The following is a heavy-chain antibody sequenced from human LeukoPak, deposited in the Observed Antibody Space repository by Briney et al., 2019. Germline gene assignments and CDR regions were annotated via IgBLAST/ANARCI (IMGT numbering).Heavy chain of an antibody. CDR1: GDSINSLDL. Sequence: SGTLSLTCTVSGDSINSLDLWSWVRQPPGQGLEWIGEMYLSGTTHSNPSVKSRVTISIGKSKNQFFLNLSSVTAADTAVYYCAGLVGRYSSGLYYYYFDYWGQGTLVTVSS. CDR3: AGLVGRYSSGLYYYYFDY. V-gene: IGHV4-4*02. J-gene: IGHJ4*02. CDR2: MYLSGTT. D-gene: IGHD3-22*01.